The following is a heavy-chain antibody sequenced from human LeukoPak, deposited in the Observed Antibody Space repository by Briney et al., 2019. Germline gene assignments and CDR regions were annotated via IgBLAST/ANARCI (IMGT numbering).Heavy chain of an antibody. CDR1: AFSLNAYN. D-gene: IGHD1-26*01. CDR3: VRDRGAYRPIDY. V-gene: IGHV3-21*04. Sequence: PGGSLRLSCAASAFSLNAYNMNWVRQAPGKGLEWVSSISYTGTYIYYADSVKGRFTISRDNAQNSLYLQMNSLRAEDTAIYDCVRDRGAYRPIDYWGQGTLVTVSS. CDR2: ISYTGTYI. J-gene: IGHJ4*02.